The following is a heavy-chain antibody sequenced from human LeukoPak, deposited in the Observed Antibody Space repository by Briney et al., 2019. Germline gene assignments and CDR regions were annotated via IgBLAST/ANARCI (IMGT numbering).Heavy chain of an antibody. CDR2: ISSSSSYI. V-gene: IGHV3-21*01. J-gene: IGHJ4*02. Sequence: GGSLRLSCAASGFTFSSYSMNWVRQAPGKGLEWVSSISSSSSYIYYADSVKGRFPISRDNAKNSLYLQMNSLRAEDTAVYYCARVGVRTLDYWGQGTLVTVSS. CDR1: GFTFSSYS. CDR3: ARVGVRTLDY. D-gene: IGHD2-8*01.